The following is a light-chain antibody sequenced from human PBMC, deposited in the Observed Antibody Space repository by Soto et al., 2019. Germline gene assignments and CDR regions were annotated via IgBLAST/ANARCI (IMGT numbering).Light chain of an antibody. V-gene: IGLV2-8*01. J-gene: IGLJ2*01. Sequence: QSALTQPASASGSPGQSVTISCTGTSSDVGGYNYVSWYQQHPGKAPKLMIYEVSKRPSGVPDRLSGSKSGNTASLTVSVLHADDDADYYCSSYAGSNNIVVFGGGTKLTVL. CDR1: SSDVGGYNY. CDR3: SSYAGSNNIVV. CDR2: EVS.